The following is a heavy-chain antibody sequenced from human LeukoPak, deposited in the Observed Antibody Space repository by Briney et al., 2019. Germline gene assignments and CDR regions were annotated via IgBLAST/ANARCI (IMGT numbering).Heavy chain of an antibody. CDR1: GGSISGYY. J-gene: IGHJ3*02. D-gene: IGHD1-26*01. CDR3: ARGGSYWIYAFDI. V-gene: IGHV4-4*07. Sequence: ASETLSLTCTVSGGSISGYYWSWIRQPAGKGLEWIGRIYTTGNTNYNPSLKSRVTISVDTSKNQFSLKLSSVTAADTAVYYCARGGSYWIYAFDIWGQGTMVTVSS. CDR2: IYTTGNT.